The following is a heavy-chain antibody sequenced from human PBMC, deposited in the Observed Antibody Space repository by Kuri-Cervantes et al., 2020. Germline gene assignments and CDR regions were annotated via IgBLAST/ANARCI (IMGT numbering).Heavy chain of an antibody. CDR2: IIPVFGTA. CDR3: ARELQTRNYFDY. J-gene: IGHJ4*02. CDR1: GGTFSRYG. D-gene: IGHD4-11*01. Sequence: SVKVSCKASGGTFSRYGINWVRQAPGQGLEWMGGIIPVFGTANYAQKFQDRVTITADESTSTGYMELSSLRSEDTAVYYCARELQTRNYFDYWGQGTLVTVFS. V-gene: IGHV1-69*13.